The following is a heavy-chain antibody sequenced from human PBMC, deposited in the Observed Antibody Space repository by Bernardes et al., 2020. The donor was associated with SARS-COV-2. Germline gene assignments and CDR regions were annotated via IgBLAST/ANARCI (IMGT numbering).Heavy chain of an antibody. J-gene: IGHJ2*01. D-gene: IGHD3-10*01. CDR2: IYAGGST. Sequence: GGSLRLSCAASGFIVSSNYMNWVRQAPGKGLEWVSVIYAGGSTNYADSVKGRFTISRDNSKNTLYLQMNSVRADDTAVYYCARGSGSAWFGEGGHWYFDLWGRGTLVTVSS. V-gene: IGHV3-53*01. CDR3: ARGSGSAWFGEGGHWYFDL. CDR1: GFIVSSNY.